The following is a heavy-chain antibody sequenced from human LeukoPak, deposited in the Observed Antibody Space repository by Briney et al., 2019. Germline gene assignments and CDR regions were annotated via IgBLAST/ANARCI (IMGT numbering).Heavy chain of an antibody. V-gene: IGHV4-34*01. CDR2: ISHSGGT. J-gene: IGHJ4*02. Sequence: SETLSLTCAVYGGSFSGYYWSWIRQPPGKGLEWIGEISHSGGTNYNPSLKSRVTISVDTSKNQFSLKVSSVTAADTAVYYCARGRAEQQLLYFDYWGQGTLVTVSS. D-gene: IGHD6-13*01. CDR1: GGSFSGYY. CDR3: ARGRAEQQLLYFDY.